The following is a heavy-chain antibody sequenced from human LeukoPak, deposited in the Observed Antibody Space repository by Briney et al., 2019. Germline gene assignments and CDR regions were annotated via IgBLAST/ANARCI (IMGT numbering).Heavy chain of an antibody. V-gene: IGHV1-18*01. J-gene: IGHJ6*03. CDR3: ARDLGSGYNNYYYMDV. CDR1: GYTFSNYA. CDR2: ISVYNANT. D-gene: IGHD5-24*01. Sequence: ASVKVSCKASGYTFSNYAISWVRQAPGQGLEWMGWISVYNANTNDAQKFQGRVTVTTDTSTNTTYMELRSLRSDDTAVYYCARDLGSGYNNYYYMDVWGKGTTVTVSS.